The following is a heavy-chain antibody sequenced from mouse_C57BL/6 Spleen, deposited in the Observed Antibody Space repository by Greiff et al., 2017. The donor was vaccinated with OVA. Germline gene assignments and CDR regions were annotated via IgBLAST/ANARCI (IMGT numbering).Heavy chain of an antibody. V-gene: IGHV1-76*01. D-gene: IGHD1-1*02. CDR1: GYTFTDYY. Sequence: VQRVESGAELVRPGASVKLSCKASGYTFTDYYINWVKQRPGQGLEWIARIYPGSGNTYYNEKFKGKATLTAEKSSSTAYMQLSSLTSEDSAVYFCARGEDYLSWFAYWGQGTLVTVSA. J-gene: IGHJ3*01. CDR2: IYPGSGNT. CDR3: ARGEDYLSWFAY.